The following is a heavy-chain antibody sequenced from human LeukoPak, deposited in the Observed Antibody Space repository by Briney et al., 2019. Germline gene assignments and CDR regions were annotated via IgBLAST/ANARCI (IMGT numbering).Heavy chain of an antibody. CDR1: GGTFSSYA. D-gene: IGHD4-17*01. J-gene: IGHJ4*02. CDR2: IIPIFGTA. Sequence: SVKVSCKASGGTFSSYAISWVRQAPGQGLEWMGGIIPIFGTANYAQKFQGRVTITTDKSTSTAYMELSSLRSEGTAVYYCARYGHDYGDYVHYFDYWGQGTLVTVSS. CDR3: ARYGHDYGDYVHYFDY. V-gene: IGHV1-69*05.